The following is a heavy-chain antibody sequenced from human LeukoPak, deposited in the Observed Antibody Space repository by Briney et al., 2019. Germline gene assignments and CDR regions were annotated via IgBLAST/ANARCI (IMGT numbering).Heavy chain of an antibody. V-gene: IGHV1-69*13. D-gene: IGHD6-19*01. J-gene: IGHJ6*03. CDR1: GGTFSSYA. CDR3: ASKGAVAAPTEDYYYYMDV. Sequence: SVKVSCKPSGGTFSSYAISWVRQAPGQGLEWMGGIIPIFGTANYAQKFQGRVTITADESTSTAYMELSSLRSEDTAVYHCASKGAVAAPTEDYYYYMDVWGKGTAVTVSS. CDR2: IIPIFGTA.